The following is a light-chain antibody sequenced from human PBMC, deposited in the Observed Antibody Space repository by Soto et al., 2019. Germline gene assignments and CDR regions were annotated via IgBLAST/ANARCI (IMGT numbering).Light chain of an antibody. V-gene: IGKV3-15*01. CDR1: QSISSN. CDR3: QQYNDWPLT. J-gene: IGKJ1*01. CDR2: RTS. Sequence: VMTQSPACLSVSPGERATLSGRASQSISSNLAWYQQKPGQAPRLLMFRTSSRPTGFPARFSGSGSGTEFTLTISSLQSEDFAIYYCQQYNDWPLTFGQGTKVDIK.